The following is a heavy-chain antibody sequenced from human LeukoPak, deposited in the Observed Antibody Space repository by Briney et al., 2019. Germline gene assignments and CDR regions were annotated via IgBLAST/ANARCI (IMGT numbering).Heavy chain of an antibody. CDR1: GFTFSSYE. J-gene: IGHJ4*02. D-gene: IGHD6-19*01. CDR3: AKDRHSSGWAGFDY. Sequence: PGGSLRLSCAASGFTFSSYEMNWVRQAPGKGLERVSYTTSSGSTIYYADSVKGRFTISRDNAKNSLYLQMNSLRAEDTAVYYCAKDRHSSGWAGFDYRGQGTLVTVSS. V-gene: IGHV3-48*03. CDR2: TTSSGSTI.